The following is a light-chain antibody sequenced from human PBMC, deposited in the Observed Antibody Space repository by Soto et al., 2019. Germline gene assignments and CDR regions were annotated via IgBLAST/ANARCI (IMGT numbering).Light chain of an antibody. J-gene: IGKJ1*01. Sequence: IQMTQSPSSVSASVGDRVTLTCRASQAIDSWLAWYQQKPGEAPKLLIFTGSLLHSGVPPRFSGSGSGTDFTLTISSLQPEDFATYYCQQTLSFPPTFGQGTKVDIK. CDR2: TGS. CDR1: QAIDSW. V-gene: IGKV1-12*01. CDR3: QQTLSFPPT.